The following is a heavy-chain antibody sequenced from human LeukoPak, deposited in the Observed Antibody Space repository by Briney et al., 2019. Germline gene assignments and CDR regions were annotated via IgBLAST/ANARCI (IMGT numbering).Heavy chain of an antibody. J-gene: IGHJ6*03. CDR1: GFTFSSYA. V-gene: IGHV3-23*01. Sequence: PGGSLRLSCAASGFTFSSYAMSWARQAPGKGLEWVSAISGSGGSTYYADSVKGRFTISRDNSKNTLYLQMNSLRAEDTAVYYCAKDRPHYGSGSERVYYYMGVWGKGTTVTVSS. CDR3: AKDRPHYGSGSERVYYYMGV. CDR2: ISGSGGST. D-gene: IGHD3-10*01.